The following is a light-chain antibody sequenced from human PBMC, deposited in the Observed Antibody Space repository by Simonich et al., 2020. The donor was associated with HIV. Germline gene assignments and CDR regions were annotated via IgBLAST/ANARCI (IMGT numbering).Light chain of an antibody. CDR3: MQNIQLPPT. J-gene: IGKJ3*01. V-gene: IGKV2D-29*02. CDR1: QSLLHSDGKTY. CDR2: EAS. Sequence: DIVMTQTPLSLSVIPGQPASISCKSSQSLLHSDGKTYVYWYLQRPGQSPQLLIYEASNRFSGVPDRFSGSGSGTDFTLKISRVEAEDVGVYYCMQNIQLPPTFGPGTKVDIK.